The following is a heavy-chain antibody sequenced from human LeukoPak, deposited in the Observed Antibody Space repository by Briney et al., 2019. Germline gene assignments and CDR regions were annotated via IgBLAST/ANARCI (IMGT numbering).Heavy chain of an antibody. V-gene: IGHV1-69*13. CDR3: ASGGFSSWYVSR. Sequence: ASVKVSCKASGGTFSSYAISWVRQAPGQGLEWMGGIIPIFGTANYAQKFQGRVTITADESTSTAYMELSSLRSEDTAVYYCASGGFSSWYVSRWGQGTLVTVSS. CDR2: IIPIFGTA. CDR1: GGTFSSYA. J-gene: IGHJ4*02. D-gene: IGHD6-13*01.